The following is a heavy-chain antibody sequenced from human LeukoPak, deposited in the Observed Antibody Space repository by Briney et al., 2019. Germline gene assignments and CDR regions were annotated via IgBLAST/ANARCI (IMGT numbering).Heavy chain of an antibody. CDR1: GFTFNNYA. V-gene: IGHV3-23*01. Sequence: GGSLRLSCAASGFTFNNYAMNWVRQAPGEGLQWVSGIGAGGTYTYYADSVKGRFTISRDNSRNTVYLQMNSLRAEDTAVYYCAKRQGGDYGYFDGWGQGTLVTVSS. CDR3: AKRQGGDYGYFDG. J-gene: IGHJ4*02. D-gene: IGHD4-17*01. CDR2: IGAGGTYT.